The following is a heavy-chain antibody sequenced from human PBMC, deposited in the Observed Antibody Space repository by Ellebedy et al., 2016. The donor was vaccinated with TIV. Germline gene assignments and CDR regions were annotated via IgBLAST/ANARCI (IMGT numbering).Heavy chain of an antibody. CDR1: GFIFHDYA. J-gene: IGHJ4*02. V-gene: IGHV3-9*01. CDR2: LSWNSGSI. D-gene: IGHD1-26*01. Sequence: SLKISCAASGFIFHDYAMRWVRQAPGKGLEWVSGLSWNSGSIGFADSVKGRFSISRDNANNSLYLQMNSLTAEDTALYYCAKDLFSGSFPTYNFDYWGQGALVTVSS. CDR3: AKDLFSGSFPTYNFDY.